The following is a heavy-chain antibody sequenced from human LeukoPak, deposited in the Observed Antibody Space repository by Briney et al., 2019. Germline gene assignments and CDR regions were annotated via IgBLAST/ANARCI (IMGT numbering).Heavy chain of an antibody. CDR2: IWYDGSNK. CDR1: GFTFSSYG. D-gene: IGHD6-13*01. Sequence: QAGGSLRLSCAASGFTFSSYGMHWVRQVPGKGLEWVAVIWYDGSNKYYADSVKGRFTISRDNSKNTLYLQMNSLRAEDTAVYYCAKEPRPQSAIYSSSWLHPSALDYWGQGTLVTVSS. V-gene: IGHV3-30*02. CDR3: AKEPRPQSAIYSSSWLHPSALDY. J-gene: IGHJ4*02.